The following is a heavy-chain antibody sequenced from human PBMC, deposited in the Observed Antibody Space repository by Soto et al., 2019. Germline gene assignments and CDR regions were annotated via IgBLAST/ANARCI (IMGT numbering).Heavy chain of an antibody. D-gene: IGHD6-13*01. CDR2: TYYRSKWYY. CDR3: ARGSYTSTWY. V-gene: IGHV6-1*01. J-gene: IGHJ4*02. CDR1: GDSLSSNTAA. Sequence: SQTLSLTCAISGDSLSSNTAAWSWIRQSPSRGLERLGRTYYRSKWYYDYAASVTSRMTINPDTSKNQFSLQLNSVTPEDTAVYYCARGSYTSTWYWGQGTLVTVSS.